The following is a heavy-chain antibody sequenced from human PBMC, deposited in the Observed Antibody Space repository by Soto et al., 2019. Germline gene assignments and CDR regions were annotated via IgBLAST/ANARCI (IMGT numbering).Heavy chain of an antibody. CDR3: ARGNSGSNSASDI. J-gene: IGHJ3*02. V-gene: IGHV4-39*07. D-gene: IGHD1-26*01. CDR1: GGSISSSSYY. CDR2: IYYSGST. Sequence: SETLSLTCTVSGGSISSSSYYWGWIRQPPGKGLEWIGSIYYSGSTYYNPSLKSRVTISVDTSKNQFSLKLSSVTAADTAVYYCARGNSGSNSASDIWGQGTMVTVSS.